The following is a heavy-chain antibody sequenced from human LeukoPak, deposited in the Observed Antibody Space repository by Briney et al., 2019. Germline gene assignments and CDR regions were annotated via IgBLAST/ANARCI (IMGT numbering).Heavy chain of an antibody. V-gene: IGHV3-30*02. D-gene: IGHD1-26*01. CDR1: GFTFSSYG. Sequence: GGSLRLSCAASGFTFSSYGMHWVRQAPGKGLEWVAFIRYDGSNKYYADSVKGRFTISRDNSKNTLYLQMNSLRAEDTAVYYCARDGSIVGASDAFDIWGQGTMVTVSS. J-gene: IGHJ3*02. CDR3: ARDGSIVGASDAFDI. CDR2: IRYDGSNK.